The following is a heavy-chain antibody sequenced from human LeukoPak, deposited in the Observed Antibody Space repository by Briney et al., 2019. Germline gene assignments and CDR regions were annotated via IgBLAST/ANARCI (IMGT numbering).Heavy chain of an antibody. CDR2: INHSGST. CDR3: ARGRGVWWFDP. J-gene: IGHJ5*02. Sequence: NPSETLSLTCAVYGGSFSGYYWSWIRQPPGKGLEWIGEINHSGSTNYNPSLKSRVTISVDTSKNQFSLKLSSVTAADTAVYYWARGRGVWWFDPWGQGTLVTVSS. CDR1: GGSFSGYY. D-gene: IGHD3-10*01. V-gene: IGHV4-34*01.